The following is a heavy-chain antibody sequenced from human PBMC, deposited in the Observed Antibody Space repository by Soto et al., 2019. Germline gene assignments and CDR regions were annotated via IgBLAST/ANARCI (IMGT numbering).Heavy chain of an antibody. D-gene: IGHD3-10*01. V-gene: IGHV1-3*01. J-gene: IGHJ4*02. CDR3: ARDPSRGSGIDY. CDR1: GYTFISYA. CDR2: INVGNGNR. Sequence: ASVKVSCKGSGYTFISYAMHWVRQAPGQRLEWMGWINVGNGNRKYSQKFQDRVTITRDTSASTVYMELSSLRSEDTAMYYCARDPSRGSGIDYWGQGTLVTVSS.